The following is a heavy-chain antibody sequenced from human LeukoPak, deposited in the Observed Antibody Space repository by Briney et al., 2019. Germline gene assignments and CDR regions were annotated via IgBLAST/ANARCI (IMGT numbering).Heavy chain of an antibody. CDR2: INHSGYT. J-gene: IGHJ4*02. D-gene: IGHD4-11*01. V-gene: IGHV4-34*01. Sequence: SETLSLTCAVSGVSFDDYYWSWARQTPGKGLEWIGEINHSGYTNDNPSLKSRVTLSIDTSRKQFSLNLRSVTVADAGIYFCTRMTRGHDYWGQGTQVTVSS. CDR1: GVSFDDYY. CDR3: TRMTRGHDY.